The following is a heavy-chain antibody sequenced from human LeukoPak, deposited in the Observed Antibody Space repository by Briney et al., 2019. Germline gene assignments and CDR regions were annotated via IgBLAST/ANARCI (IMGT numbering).Heavy chain of an antibody. Sequence: PGGSLRLSCAASGFPVNSNDMRWVRQAPGKGLEWVAVIYSGGSTYYADSVKGRFTISRDNSKNTLFLQMNSLRAEDTAVYYCARYSGYGMDVWGQGTTVTVSS. J-gene: IGHJ6*02. CDR1: GFPVNSND. CDR2: IYSGGST. D-gene: IGHD6-13*01. CDR3: ARYSGYGMDV. V-gene: IGHV3-66*01.